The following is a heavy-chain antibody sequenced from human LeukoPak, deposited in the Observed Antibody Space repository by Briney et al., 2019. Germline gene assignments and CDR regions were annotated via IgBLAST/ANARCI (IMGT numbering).Heavy chain of an antibody. V-gene: IGHV3-43*01. J-gene: IGHJ4*02. CDR3: AKDIANYYDSSGHLSAVDY. Sequence: GGSLRLSCAASGFTFDDYTMHWVRQAPGKGLEWVSLISWDGGSTYYADSVKGRFTISRDNSKNSLYLQMNSLRTEDTALYYCAKDIANYYDSSGHLSAVDYWGQGTLVTVSS. CDR2: ISWDGGST. D-gene: IGHD3-22*01. CDR1: GFTFDDYT.